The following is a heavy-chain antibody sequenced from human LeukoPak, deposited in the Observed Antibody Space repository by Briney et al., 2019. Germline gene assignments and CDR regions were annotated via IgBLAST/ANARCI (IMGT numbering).Heavy chain of an antibody. CDR3: ARRDGYDSTTFDY. V-gene: IGHV5-51*01. J-gene: IGHJ4*02. CDR1: GYSFSTYW. D-gene: IGHD5-24*01. Sequence: PGESLKISCKGSGYSFSTYWIAWVRQMPGKGLEWMGIIYPGDSDTRYSPSFQGQVTISADKSISTAYLQWSILKASDTAMYYCARRDGYDSTTFDYWGQGTLVTVSS. CDR2: IYPGDSDT.